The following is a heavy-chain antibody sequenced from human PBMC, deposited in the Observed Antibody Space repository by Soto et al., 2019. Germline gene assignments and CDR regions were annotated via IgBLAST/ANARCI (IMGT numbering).Heavy chain of an antibody. CDR3: ARDSSSRLLPSYYYYYYGMDV. CDR1: GGTFSSYA. CDR2: IIPIFGTA. J-gene: IGHJ6*02. Sequence: SVKVSCKASGGTFSSYAISWVRQAPGQGLEWMGGIIPIFGTANYAQKFQGRVTITADESTSTAYMELSSLRSEDTAVYYCARDSSSRLLPSYYYYYYGMDVWGQGTTVTV. V-gene: IGHV1-69*13. D-gene: IGHD6-13*01.